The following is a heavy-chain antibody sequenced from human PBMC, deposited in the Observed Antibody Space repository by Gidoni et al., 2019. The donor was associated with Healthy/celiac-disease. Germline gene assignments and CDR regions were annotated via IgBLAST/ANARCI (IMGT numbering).Heavy chain of an antibody. V-gene: IGHV3-30*18. D-gene: IGHD4-4*01. J-gene: IGHJ4*02. CDR2: ISYDGSNK. CDR1: GFTFSSYG. CDR3: AKMGMKDYSNYGTYYFDY. Sequence: QVQLVESGGGVVQPGRSLRLSCAASGFTFSSYGMHWVRQAPGKGLAWVAVISYDGSNKYYADSVKGRFTISRDNSKNTLYLQMNSLRAEDTAVYYCAKMGMKDYSNYGTYYFDYWGQGTLVTVSS.